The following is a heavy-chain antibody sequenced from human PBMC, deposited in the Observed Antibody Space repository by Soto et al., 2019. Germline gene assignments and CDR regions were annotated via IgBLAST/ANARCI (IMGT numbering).Heavy chain of an antibody. CDR2: IYTGGNT. CDR1: GRSMISYY. V-gene: IGHV4-4*07. D-gene: IGHD3-3*02. CDR3: AREGDDRHFFFDS. J-gene: IGHJ4*02. Sequence: LSLTCNVSGRSMISYYWSWIRQPAGKGLEWIGRIYTGGNTNYNPSLKSRVTMSVDTSKSQFSLSLTSVTAADTAVYYCAREGDDRHFFFDSWGQGTLVTVSS.